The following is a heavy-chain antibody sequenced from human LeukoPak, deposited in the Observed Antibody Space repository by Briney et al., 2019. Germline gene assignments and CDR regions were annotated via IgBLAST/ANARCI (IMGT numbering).Heavy chain of an antibody. CDR2: INTDGSTT. CDR1: GFTFSNYW. V-gene: IGHV3-74*01. Sequence: GGSLRLSCAASGFTFSNYWMHWVRQAPGKGLVWVSRINTDGSTTHYADSVQGRFTISRDNGKNTLYLQMNSLRAEDTAVYYCARDLYGPGLWGQGTLVTVSS. J-gene: IGHJ4*02. D-gene: IGHD2/OR15-2a*01. CDR3: ARDLYGPGL.